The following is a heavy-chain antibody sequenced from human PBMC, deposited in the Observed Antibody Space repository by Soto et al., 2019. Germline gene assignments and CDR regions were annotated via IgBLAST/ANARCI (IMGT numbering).Heavy chain of an antibody. D-gene: IGHD3-22*01. CDR2: ISYDGSNK. CDR1: GFTFSSYG. Sequence: PGGSLRLSCAASGFTFSSYGMHWVRQAPGKGLEWVAVISYDGSNKYYADSVKGRFTISRDNSKNTLHLQMNSLRAEATAVYYCAKAGRVLYYYDSSGLDAFDIWGQETMLAVSS. J-gene: IGHJ3*02. V-gene: IGHV3-30*18. CDR3: AKAGRVLYYYDSSGLDAFDI.